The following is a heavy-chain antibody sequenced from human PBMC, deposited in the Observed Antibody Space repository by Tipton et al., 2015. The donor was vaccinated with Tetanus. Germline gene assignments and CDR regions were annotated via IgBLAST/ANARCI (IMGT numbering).Heavy chain of an antibody. CDR2: ISSTSRYI. D-gene: IGHD6-25*01. CDR3: VSGAALDY. V-gene: IGHV3-21*01. Sequence: GSLRLSCEVTGFSITNYRMNWVRQAPGRGLEWVSSISSTSRYIYYAASVKGRFTISRDNAKNSVYLGMNSLRADDTAVYYCVSGAALDYWGQGILVIVSA. J-gene: IGHJ4*02. CDR1: GFSITNYR.